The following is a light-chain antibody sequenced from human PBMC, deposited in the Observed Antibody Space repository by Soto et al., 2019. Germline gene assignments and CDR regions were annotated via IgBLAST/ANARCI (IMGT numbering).Light chain of an antibody. CDR1: SSNIGAGYD. Sequence: QPVLTQPPSVSGAPGQRVTISCTGSSSNIGAGYDVHWYQQLPGTAPKLLIYGNNNRPSGVPDRFSGSKSGTSASLAITGLQAEDEADYYCQSYDSSLSGSGVVFGGGTKLTVL. CDR3: QSYDSSLSGSGVV. CDR2: GNN. V-gene: IGLV1-40*01. J-gene: IGLJ2*01.